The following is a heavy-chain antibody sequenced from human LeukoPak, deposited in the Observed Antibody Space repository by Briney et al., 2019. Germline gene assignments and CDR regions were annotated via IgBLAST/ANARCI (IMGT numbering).Heavy chain of an antibody. CDR2: IYYSGST. CDR1: GFSLNTNGVG. D-gene: IGHD6-6*01. CDR3: ARLGRDPIAARPNWFDP. Sequence: SGPTLVNPTQTLTLTCTVSGFSLNTNGVGVGWIRQPPGKALEWIGSIYYSGSTYYNPSLKSRVTISVDTSKNQFSLKLSSVTAADTAVYYCARLGRDPIAARPNWFDPWGQGTLVTVSS. V-gene: IGHV4-39*01. J-gene: IGHJ5*02.